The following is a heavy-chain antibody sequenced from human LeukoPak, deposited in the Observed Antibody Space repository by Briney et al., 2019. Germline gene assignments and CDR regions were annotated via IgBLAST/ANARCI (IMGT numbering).Heavy chain of an antibody. V-gene: IGHV3-21*01. CDR2: ISSSSSYI. D-gene: IGHD2-2*01. CDR3: ARDAGRYCSSTSCPRDY. CDR1: GFTFSSYS. J-gene: IGHJ4*02. Sequence: GGSLRLSCAASGFTFSSYSMNWVRQAPGKGLEWVSSISSSSSYIYYADSVKGRFTISRDNAKNSLYLQMNSLRAEDTAVYYCARDAGRYCSSTSCPRDYWGQGTLVTVSS.